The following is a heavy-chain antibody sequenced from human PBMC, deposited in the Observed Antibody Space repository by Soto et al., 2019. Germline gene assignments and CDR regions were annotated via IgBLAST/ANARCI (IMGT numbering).Heavy chain of an antibody. CDR1: GGSISSYY. CDR2: IYYSGST. D-gene: IGHD3-16*01. CDR3: AGGEWGYYYYGMDV. Sequence: PSETLSLTCTVSGGSISSYYWSWIRQPPGKGLEWIGYIYYSGSTNYNPSLKSRVTISVDTSKNQFSLKLSSVTAADTAVYYCAGGEWGYYYYGMDVWGQGTTVTVSS. J-gene: IGHJ6*02. V-gene: IGHV4-59*01.